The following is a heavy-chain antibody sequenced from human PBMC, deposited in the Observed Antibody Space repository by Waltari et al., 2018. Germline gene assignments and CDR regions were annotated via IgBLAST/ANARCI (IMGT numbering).Heavy chain of an antibody. Sequence: EVQLLESGGGLVQPGGSLRLSCAASGFTFSSYAMSWVRQAPGKGVEWVSVIIGSGTSTYYAESVKGRFTISRDNSKNTVYLQMNSLRAEDTAVYYCAKDEKSGDGYVTFDHWGQGTLLTVSS. CDR3: AKDEKSGDGYVTFDH. D-gene: IGHD5-12*01. CDR1: GFTFSSYA. J-gene: IGHJ4*02. CDR2: IIGSGTST. V-gene: IGHV3-23*01.